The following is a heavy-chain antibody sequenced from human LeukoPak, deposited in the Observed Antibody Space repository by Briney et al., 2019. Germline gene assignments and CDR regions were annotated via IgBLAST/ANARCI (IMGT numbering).Heavy chain of an antibody. Sequence: TSETLSLTCAVYGGSFSGYYWSWIRQAPGKGLEWVSLISWDATTTYYADSVKGRFTISRDNSKNSLYLQMDSLRTEDTAFYYCSKGHSDVLTGYLFDYWGQGTLVTGS. CDR2: ISWDATTT. D-gene: IGHD3-9*01. V-gene: IGHV3-43*01. CDR1: GGSFSGYY. CDR3: SKGHSDVLTGYLFDY. J-gene: IGHJ4*02.